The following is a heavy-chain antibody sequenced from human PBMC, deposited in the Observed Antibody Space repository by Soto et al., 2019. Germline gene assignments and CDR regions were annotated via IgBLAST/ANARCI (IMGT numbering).Heavy chain of an antibody. V-gene: IGHV4-59*01. CDR1: GGSISSYD. CDR3: ARLEYYYDSSGYPLHNYGMDV. CDR2: IYYSGST. J-gene: IGHJ6*02. D-gene: IGHD3-22*01. Sequence: SETLSLTCSVSGGSISSYDWSWIRQPPGKGLEWIGYIYYSGSTNYNPSLKSRVTISVDTSKNQFSLKLSSVTAADTAVYYCARLEYYYDSSGYPLHNYGMDVWGQGTTVTVSS.